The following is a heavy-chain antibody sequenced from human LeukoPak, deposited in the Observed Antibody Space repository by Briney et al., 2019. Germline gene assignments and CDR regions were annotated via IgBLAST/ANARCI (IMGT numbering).Heavy chain of an antibody. V-gene: IGHV4-34*01. D-gene: IGHD3-10*01. J-gene: IGHJ6*02. CDR1: GGSFSGYY. CDR2: INHSGST. Sequence: SETLSLTCAVYGGSFSGYYWSWIRQPPGKGLEWIGEINHSGSTSYNPSLKSRVTISVDTSKNQFSLKLSSVTAADTAVYYCATLRVTMLRGTYGMDVWGQGTTVTVSS. CDR3: ATLRVTMLRGTYGMDV.